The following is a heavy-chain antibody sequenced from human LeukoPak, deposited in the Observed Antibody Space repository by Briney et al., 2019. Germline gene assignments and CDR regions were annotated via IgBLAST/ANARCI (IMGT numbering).Heavy chain of an antibody. V-gene: IGHV1-46*01. J-gene: IGHJ4*02. D-gene: IGHD3-22*01. CDR2: INPSGGST. Sequence: ASVKVSCKASGYTFTSYYMHWVRQAPGQGLEWMGIINPSGGSTSYAQKFQGRVTMTRDTSTSTVYMELSSLRSEDTAVYYCARDGTLNIDYYDSSSDYWGQGTLVTVSS. CDR3: ARDGTLNIDYYDSSSDY. CDR1: GYTFTSYY.